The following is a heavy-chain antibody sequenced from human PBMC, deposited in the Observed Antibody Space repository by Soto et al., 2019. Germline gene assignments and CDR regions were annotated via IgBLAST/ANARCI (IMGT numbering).Heavy chain of an antibody. V-gene: IGHV1-69*13. D-gene: IGHD3-22*01. Sequence: AVKVSCKASGGTFSSYGMSWVRQAPGQGLEGMGGIIAIFGTANYAQKFQGRVTITADESTSTAYMELSRLSSEDTAVYYCARLRYYYDSSGSDAFDIWGQGTMVTVSS. CDR1: GGTFSSYG. CDR2: IIAIFGTA. J-gene: IGHJ3*02. CDR3: ARLRYYYDSSGSDAFDI.